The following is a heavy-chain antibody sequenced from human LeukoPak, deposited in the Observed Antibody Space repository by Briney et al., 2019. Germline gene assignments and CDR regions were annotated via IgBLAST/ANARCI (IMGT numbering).Heavy chain of an antibody. V-gene: IGHV3-21*01. CDR3: ARVSIAAAVTPYYFDY. D-gene: IGHD6-13*01. J-gene: IGHJ4*02. CDR1: GFTFSSYS. Sequence: GGSLRLSCAASGFTFSSYSMNWVRQAPGKGLEWVSSISSSSYIYYADSEKGRFTISRDNAKNSLYLQMNSLRAEDTAVYYCARVSIAAAVTPYYFDYWGQGTLVIVSS. CDR2: ISSSSYI.